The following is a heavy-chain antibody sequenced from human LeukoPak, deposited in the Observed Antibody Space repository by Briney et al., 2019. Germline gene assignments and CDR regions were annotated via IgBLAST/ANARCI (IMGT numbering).Heavy chain of an antibody. Sequence: GGSLRLSCAASGFTFSSYAMHWVRQAPGKGLEWVAVISYNGSNKYYADSVKGRFTISRDNSKNTLYLQMNSLRAEDTAVYYCARESLGTIFGVVTTRNYYYYYMDVWGKGTTVTVSS. D-gene: IGHD3-3*01. CDR2: ISYNGSNK. V-gene: IGHV3-30*04. J-gene: IGHJ6*03. CDR1: GFTFSSYA. CDR3: ARESLGTIFGVVTTRNYYYYYMDV.